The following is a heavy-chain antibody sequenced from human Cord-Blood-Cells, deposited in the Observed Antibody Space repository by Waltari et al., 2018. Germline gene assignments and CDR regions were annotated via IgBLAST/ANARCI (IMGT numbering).Heavy chain of an antibody. CDR3: ARVEGYYFDY. CDR1: GGSFSGYY. V-gene: IGHV4-34*01. CDR2: INHSGST. J-gene: IGHJ4*02. D-gene: IGHD3-22*01. Sequence: QVQLQQWGAGLLKPSETLSLPCAVYGGSFSGYYWSWIRQPPGKGLEWIGEINHSGSTNYNPSLKSRVTISVDTSKNQFSLKLSSVTAADTAVYYCARVEGYYFDYWGQGTLVTVSS.